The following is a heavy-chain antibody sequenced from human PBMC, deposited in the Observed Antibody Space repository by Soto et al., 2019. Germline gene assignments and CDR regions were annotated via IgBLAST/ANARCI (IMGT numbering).Heavy chain of an antibody. J-gene: IGHJ4*02. V-gene: IGHV1-2*04. CDR2: INPNSGGT. D-gene: IGHD5-12*01. CDR1: GYTFTGYY. CDR3: ARGGVFDYSGYDR. Sequence: ASVKVSCKASGYTFTGYYMHWVRQAPGQGLEWMGWINPNSGGTNYAQKFQGWVTMTRDTSISTAYMELSRLRSDDTAVYYCARGGVFDYSGYDRWGQGTLVTVSS.